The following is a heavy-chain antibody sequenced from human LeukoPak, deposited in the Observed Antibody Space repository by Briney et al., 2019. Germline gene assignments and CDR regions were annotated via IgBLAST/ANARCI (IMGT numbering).Heavy chain of an antibody. CDR1: GYSISSGYY. CDR3: ARHSFGVIVVVPAAILEFDY. Sequence: SETLSLTCAVSGYSISSGYYWGWIRQPPGKGLEWIGSIYHSGSTYYNPSLKSRVTISVDTSKNQFSLKLSSVTAADTAVYYCARHSFGVIVVVPAAILEFDYWGQGTLVTVSS. V-gene: IGHV4-38-2*01. CDR2: IYHSGST. J-gene: IGHJ4*02. D-gene: IGHD2-2*02.